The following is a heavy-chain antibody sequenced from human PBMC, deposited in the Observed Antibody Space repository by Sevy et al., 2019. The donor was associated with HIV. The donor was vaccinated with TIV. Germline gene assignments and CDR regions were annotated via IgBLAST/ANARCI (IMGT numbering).Heavy chain of an antibody. J-gene: IGHJ4*02. CDR3: LRGGGGY. V-gene: IGHV3-7*01. D-gene: IGHD2-15*01. CDR1: GFTFSDYR. CDR2: INRDGSAK. Sequence: SGCLRLSCETSGFTFSDYRMTWVRQAPGKGVERVASINRDGSAKYYVDSVKGRFIISRHNIKKSLFPQMNTLRVEYTAVYYSLRGGGGYWGQETLVTVSS.